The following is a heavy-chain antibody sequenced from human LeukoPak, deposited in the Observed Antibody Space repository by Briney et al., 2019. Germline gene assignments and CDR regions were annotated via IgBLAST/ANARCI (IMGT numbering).Heavy chain of an antibody. V-gene: IGHV1-69*04. CDR1: GGTFSSYA. CDR3: ARDSGSYSLHY. D-gene: IGHD1-26*01. J-gene: IGHJ4*02. Sequence: GASVKVSYKASGGTFSSYAISWVRQAPGQGLEWMGRIIPILGIANYAQKFQGRVTITADKSTSTAYMELSSLRSEDTAVYYCARDSGSYSLHYWGQGTLVTVSS. CDR2: IIPILGIA.